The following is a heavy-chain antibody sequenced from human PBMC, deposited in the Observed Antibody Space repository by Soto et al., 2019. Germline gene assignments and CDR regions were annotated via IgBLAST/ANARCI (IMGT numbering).Heavy chain of an antibody. V-gene: IGHV3-48*03. CDR2: ISSSGRTI. Sequence: EVQLVESGGRLVQPGGSLRLSCAASGFTFSSYEMNWVRQAPGKGLEWVSYISSSGRTIYYADSVKGRFTISRDNADNSLCLQMNSLRAEDTAVYYCAREEITGYLDYWGQGTLVTVSS. CDR1: GFTFSSYE. D-gene: IGHD1-20*01. CDR3: AREEITGYLDY. J-gene: IGHJ4*02.